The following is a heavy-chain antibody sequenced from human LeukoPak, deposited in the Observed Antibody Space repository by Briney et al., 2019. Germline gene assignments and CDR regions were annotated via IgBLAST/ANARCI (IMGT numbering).Heavy chain of an antibody. CDR3: ARGWSSYYFDY. Sequence: PGGSLRLSCEASGFALSGYSMSWVRQAPGKGLEWVSSVGSSSSYIYYADSVRGRFTVSRDNAKNSLYLQMNGLRAEDTAVYYCARGWSSYYFDYWGQGTLVTVSS. D-gene: IGHD2-15*01. V-gene: IGHV3-21*01. J-gene: IGHJ4*02. CDR1: GFALSGYS. CDR2: VGSSSSYI.